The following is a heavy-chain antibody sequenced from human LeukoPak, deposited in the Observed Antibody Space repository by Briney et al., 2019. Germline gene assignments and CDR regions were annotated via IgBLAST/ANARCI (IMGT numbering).Heavy chain of an antibody. V-gene: IGHV1-18*01. CDR2: ISPYNGNT. CDR1: GYIFTNYG. D-gene: IGHD3-22*01. Sequence: ASVKVSCKASGYIFTNYGLSWVRQAPGQGLEWMGWISPYNGNTNYPQKVQGRITVTTDTSTSTAYMELRSLRSDDTAVYYCARDKNHYDTRGDFWGQGTLVTVSS. J-gene: IGHJ4*02. CDR3: ARDKNHYDTRGDF.